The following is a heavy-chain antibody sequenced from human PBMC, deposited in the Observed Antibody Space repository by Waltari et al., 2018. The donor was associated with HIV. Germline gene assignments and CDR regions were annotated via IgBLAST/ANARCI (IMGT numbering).Heavy chain of an antibody. J-gene: IGHJ5*02. V-gene: IGHV4-39*01. Sequence: WGWIRQPPGKGLEWIGSIYYSGSTYYNPSLKSRVTISVDTSKNQFSLKLSSVTAADTAVYYCARTYYYDSSGYYRTNNWFDPWGQGTLVTVSS. CDR3: ARTYYYDSSGYYRTNNWFDP. D-gene: IGHD3-22*01. CDR2: IYYSGST.